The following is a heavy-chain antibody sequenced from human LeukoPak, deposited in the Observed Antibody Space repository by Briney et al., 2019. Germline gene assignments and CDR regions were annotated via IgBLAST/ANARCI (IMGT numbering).Heavy chain of an antibody. D-gene: IGHD4-17*01. J-gene: IGHJ4*02. Sequence: PSETLSLTCTVSGGSISSYYWSWVRQAPGKGLEWVSSISGGGETTYYADSAKGRFTISRDNSQNTLYLQMNSLRAEDTAVYYCARDYADYVGYFFFDYWGQGTLVTVSS. CDR3: ARDYADYVGYFFFDY. V-gene: IGHV3-23*01. CDR1: GGSISSYY. CDR2: ISGGGETT.